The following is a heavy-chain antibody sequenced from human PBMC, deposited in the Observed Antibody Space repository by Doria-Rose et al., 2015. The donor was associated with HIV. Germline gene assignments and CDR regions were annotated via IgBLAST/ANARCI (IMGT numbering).Heavy chain of an antibody. D-gene: IGHD4-17*01. Sequence: LRLSCAASGFTFSSYAMHWVRQAPGKGLEWVAVISYDGTNKYYSDSVKGRFTISRDNSKFTLYLQMNNLRAEGTAVYYCARDWDDYGDFGYWGQGTLVSVSS. CDR2: ISYDGTNK. J-gene: IGHJ4*02. CDR3: ARDWDDYGDFGY. V-gene: IGHV3-30-3*01. CDR1: GFTFSSYA.